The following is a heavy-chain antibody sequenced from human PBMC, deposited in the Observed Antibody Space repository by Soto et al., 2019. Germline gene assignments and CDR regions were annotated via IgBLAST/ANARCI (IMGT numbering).Heavy chain of an antibody. V-gene: IGHV4-4*07. D-gene: IGHD2-8*01. Sequence: SETLSLTCTVSGASLTNYYWSWIRQPAGKGLEWIGRIFPSGINNHNPSLKSRVTMSVDSSKNQFSLNLSSVTAADTAVYYCARGSMLIDYWGQGTLVTVSS. CDR2: IFPSGIN. CDR1: GASLTNYY. CDR3: ARGSMLIDY. J-gene: IGHJ4*02.